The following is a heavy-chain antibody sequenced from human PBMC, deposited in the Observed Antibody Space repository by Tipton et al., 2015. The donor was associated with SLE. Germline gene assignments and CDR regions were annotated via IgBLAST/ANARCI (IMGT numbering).Heavy chain of an antibody. Sequence: LRLSCTVSGGSISSRDYYWGWIRQPPGKGLEWIGNTYFTGKTYYNPSLKSRVSISLDTAKNQFSLRLSSLTAADTAVYYCARHNSLENYAMYVWGQGTTFTVSS. CDR2: TYFTGKT. J-gene: IGHJ6*02. CDR1: GGSISSRDYY. V-gene: IGHV4-39*07. CDR3: ARHNSLENYAMYV. D-gene: IGHD1-1*01.